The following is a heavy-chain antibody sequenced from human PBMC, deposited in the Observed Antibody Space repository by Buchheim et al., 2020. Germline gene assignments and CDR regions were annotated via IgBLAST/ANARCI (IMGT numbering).Heavy chain of an antibody. CDR1: GGSVSSGSYY. CDR2: IYYSGST. V-gene: IGHV4-61*01. CDR3: ARVVGYSSSWWGFDY. J-gene: IGHJ4*02. Sequence: QVQLQESGPGLVKPSETLSLTCTVSGGSVSSGSYYWSWIRQPPGKGLEWIGYIYYSGSTNYNPSLKSRVTISVDTSKNQFPLKLSSVTAADTAVYYCARVVGYSSSWWGFDYWGQGTL. D-gene: IGHD6-13*01.